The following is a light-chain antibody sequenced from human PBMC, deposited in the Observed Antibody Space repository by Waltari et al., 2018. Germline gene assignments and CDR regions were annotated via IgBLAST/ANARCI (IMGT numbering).Light chain of an antibody. CDR2: GAS. J-gene: IGKJ4*01. CDR1: QSVGSD. Sequence: EIVMTQSPATLSVSPGERAALTCRASQSVGSDLAWYQQTPGQAPRLLIYGASTMAAGIPARFSGSGSGTEFTLTITSLQSEDFAVYFCQQYNNWPLTFGGGAQVEIK. CDR3: QQYNNWPLT. V-gene: IGKV3-15*01.